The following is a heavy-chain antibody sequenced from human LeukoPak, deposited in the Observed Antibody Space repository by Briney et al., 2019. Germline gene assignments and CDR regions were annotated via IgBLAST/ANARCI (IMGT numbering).Heavy chain of an antibody. CDR2: ISGSGGST. J-gene: IGHJ4*02. CDR3: AKNKLELRDFDY. CDR1: GFTFSSYA. D-gene: IGHD1-7*01. V-gene: IGHV3-23*01. Sequence: PGGSLRLSCAASGFTFSSYAMSWVRQAPGKGLEWVSAISGSGGSTYYADSVKGRLTISRDNSKNTLYLQMNSLRAEDTAVYYCAKNKLELRDFDYWGQGTLVTVSS.